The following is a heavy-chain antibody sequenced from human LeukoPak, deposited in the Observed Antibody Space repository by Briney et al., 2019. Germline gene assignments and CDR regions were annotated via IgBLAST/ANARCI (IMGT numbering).Heavy chain of an antibody. CDR2: ISGSGGST. CDR1: GFTFSSYA. CDR3: AKEGGYSGYDIFRNYYGMDV. J-gene: IGHJ6*02. V-gene: IGHV3-23*01. Sequence: GGSLRLSCAASGFTFSSYAMSWVRQAPGKGLEWVSAISGSGGSTYYADSVKGRFTISRDNSKNTLYLQMNSLRAEDTAVYYCAKEGGYSGYDIFRNYYGMDVWGQGTTVTVSS. D-gene: IGHD5-12*01.